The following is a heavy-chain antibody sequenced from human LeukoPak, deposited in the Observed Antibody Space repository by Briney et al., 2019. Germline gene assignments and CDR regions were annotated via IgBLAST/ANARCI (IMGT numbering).Heavy chain of an antibody. V-gene: IGHV1-24*01. CDR1: GCTLTELS. D-gene: IGHD6-13*01. J-gene: IGHJ4*02. CDR3: ATGRAYSSSWYYFDY. CDR2: FDPEDGET. Sequence: ASVKVSCKVSGCTLTELSMHWVRQAPGKGLEWMGGFDPEDGETIYAQKFQGRVTMTEDTSTDTAYMELSSLRSEDTAVYYCATGRAYSSSWYYFDYWGQGTLVTVSS.